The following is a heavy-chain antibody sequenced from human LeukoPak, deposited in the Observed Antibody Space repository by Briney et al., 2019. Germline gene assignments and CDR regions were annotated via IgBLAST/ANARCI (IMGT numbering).Heavy chain of an antibody. D-gene: IGHD5-12*01. CDR3: AISGYDLVRAVY. CDR2: IYYSGST. V-gene: IGHV4-61*05. J-gene: IGHJ4*02. CDR1: GGSISSSSYY. Sequence: SETLSLTCTVSGGSISSSSYYWGWIRQPPGKGLEWIGYIYYSGSTNYNPSLKSRVTISVDTSKNQFSLKLSSVTAADTAVYYCAISGYDLVRAVYWGQGTLVTVSS.